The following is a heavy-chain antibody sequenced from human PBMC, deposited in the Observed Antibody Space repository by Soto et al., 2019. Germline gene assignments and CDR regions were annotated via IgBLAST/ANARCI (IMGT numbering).Heavy chain of an antibody. CDR3: TTGPVDIVVVPAAPNDY. V-gene: IGHV3-15*01. CDR1: GFTFSNAW. Sequence: GGSLRLSCAASGFTFSNAWMSWVRQAPGKGLEWVGRIKSKTDGGTTDYAAPVKGRFTISRDDSKNTLYLQMNSLKTEDTAVYYCTTGPVDIVVVPAAPNDYWGQGTLVTVSS. D-gene: IGHD2-2*01. CDR2: IKSKTDGGTT. J-gene: IGHJ4*02.